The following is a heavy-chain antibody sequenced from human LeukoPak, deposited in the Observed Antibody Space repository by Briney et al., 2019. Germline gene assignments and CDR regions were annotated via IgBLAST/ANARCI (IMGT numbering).Heavy chain of an antibody. CDR2: ISSSGSTI. J-gene: IGHJ4*02. D-gene: IGHD1-20*01. V-gene: IGHV3-48*03. Sequence: GGSLRLSCAASRFTFSSYEMNWVRQAPGKGLEWVSYISSSGSTIYYADSVKGRFTISRDNAKNSLYLQMNSLRAEDTAVYYCARGITGTTYFDYWGQGTLVTVSS. CDR1: RFTFSSYE. CDR3: ARGITGTTYFDY.